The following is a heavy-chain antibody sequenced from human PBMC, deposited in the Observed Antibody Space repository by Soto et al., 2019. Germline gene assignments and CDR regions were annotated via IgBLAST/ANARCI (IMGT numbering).Heavy chain of an antibody. CDR2: IYYSGST. D-gene: IGHD6-13*01. Sequence: PSETLSLTCTVSGGSISSGDYYWSWIRQPPGKGLEWIGYIYYSGSTYYNPSLKSRVTISVDTSKNQFSLKLSSVTAADTVVYYCARGYGRAAAGTLDYWGQGTLVTVSS. V-gene: IGHV4-30-4*01. CDR3: ARGYGRAAAGTLDY. CDR1: GGSISSGDYY. J-gene: IGHJ4*02.